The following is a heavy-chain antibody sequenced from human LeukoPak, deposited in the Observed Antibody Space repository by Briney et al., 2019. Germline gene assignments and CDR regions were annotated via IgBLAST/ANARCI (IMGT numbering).Heavy chain of an antibody. Sequence: PSETLSLTCTVSGGSISSGDYYWSWIRQPPGKGLEWIGYIYYSGSTYYNPSLKSRVTISVDRSKNQFSLKLSSVTAADTAVYYCARGARDDNWFDPWGQGTLVTVSS. CDR1: GGSISSGDYY. CDR3: ARGARDDNWFDP. D-gene: IGHD3-3*01. J-gene: IGHJ5*02. CDR2: IYYSGST. V-gene: IGHV4-30-4*01.